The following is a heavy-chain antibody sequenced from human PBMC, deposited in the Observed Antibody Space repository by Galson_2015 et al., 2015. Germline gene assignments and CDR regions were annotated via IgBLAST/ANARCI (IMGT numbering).Heavy chain of an antibody. CDR2: IKYDGSQT. CDR3: ARDANRGGEFDY. J-gene: IGHJ4*02. CDR1: GFTFRNYW. Sequence: SLRLSCAASGFTFRNYWMVWVRQTPEKGLQWVAKIKYDGSQTFYVDSVKGRFTISRDKAENSLDLQMNSLRADDTAVYYCARDANRGGEFDYWGQGALVTVSS. V-gene: IGHV3-7*03. D-gene: IGHD1-14*01.